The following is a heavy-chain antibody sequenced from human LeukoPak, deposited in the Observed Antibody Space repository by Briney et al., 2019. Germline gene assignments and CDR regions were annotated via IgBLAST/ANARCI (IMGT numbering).Heavy chain of an antibody. D-gene: IGHD6-13*01. V-gene: IGHV3-11*01. CDR3: ARWEYSSSYNNWFDP. J-gene: IGHJ5*02. Sequence: PGGSLRLSCAASGSTFSDYYMSWIRQAPGKGLEWVSYISSSGSTIYYADSVKGRFTISRDNAKNSLYLQMNSLRAEDTAVYYCARWEYSSSYNNWFDPWGQGTLVTVSS. CDR2: ISSSGSTI. CDR1: GSTFSDYY.